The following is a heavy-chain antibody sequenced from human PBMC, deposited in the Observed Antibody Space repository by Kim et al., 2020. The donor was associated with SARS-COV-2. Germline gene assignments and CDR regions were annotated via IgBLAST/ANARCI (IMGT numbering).Heavy chain of an antibody. CDR1: GGTFSSYA. Sequence: SVKVSCKASGGTFSSYAISWVRQAPGQGLEWMGGIIPIFGTANYAQKFQGRVTITADESTSTAYMELSSLRSEDTAVYYCARDPRPGGGYDPNGMDVWGQGTTVTVSS. V-gene: IGHV1-69*13. CDR3: ARDPRPGGGYDPNGMDV. D-gene: IGHD5-12*01. J-gene: IGHJ6*02. CDR2: IIPIFGTA.